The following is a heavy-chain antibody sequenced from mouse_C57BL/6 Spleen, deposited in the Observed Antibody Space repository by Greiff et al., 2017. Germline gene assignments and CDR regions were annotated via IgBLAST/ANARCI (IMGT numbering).Heavy chain of an antibody. J-gene: IGHJ4*01. CDR2: IDPETGGT. CDR3: TRHYYGRNYYAMDY. CDR1: GYTFTDYE. Sequence: VKLQESGAELVRPGASVTLSCKASGYTFTDYEMHWVKQTPVHGLEWIGAIDPETGGTAYNQKFKGKAILTADKSSSTAYMELRSLTSEDSAVYYCTRHYYGRNYYAMDYWGQGTSVTVST. V-gene: IGHV1-15*01. D-gene: IGHD1-1*01.